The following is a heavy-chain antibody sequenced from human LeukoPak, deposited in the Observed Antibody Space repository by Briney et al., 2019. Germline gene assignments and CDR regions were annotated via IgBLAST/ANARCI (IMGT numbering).Heavy chain of an antibody. CDR3: AKVGYSYGLGDAFDI. CDR1: GFTFSSYA. V-gene: IGHV3-23*01. J-gene: IGHJ3*02. D-gene: IGHD5-18*01. Sequence: SGGSLRLFCAASGFTFSSYAMSWVRQAPGKGLEWVSAISGSGGSTYYADSVKGRFTISRDNSKNTLYLQMNSLRAEDTAVYYCAKVGYSYGLGDAFDIWGQGTMVTVSS. CDR2: ISGSGGST.